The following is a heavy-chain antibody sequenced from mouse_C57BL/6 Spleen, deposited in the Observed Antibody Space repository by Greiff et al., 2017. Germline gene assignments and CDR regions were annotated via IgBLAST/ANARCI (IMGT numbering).Heavy chain of an antibody. D-gene: IGHD4-1*01. Sequence: VQLKESGGGLVKPGGSLKLSCAASGFTFSDYGMHWVRQAPEKGLEWVAYISSGSSTIYYADTVKGRFTISRDNAKNTLFLQMTSLRSEDTAMYYCARGELGRLGAYWGQGTLVTVSA. CDR2: ISSGSSTI. CDR1: GFTFSDYG. CDR3: ARGELGRLGAY. J-gene: IGHJ3*01. V-gene: IGHV5-17*01.